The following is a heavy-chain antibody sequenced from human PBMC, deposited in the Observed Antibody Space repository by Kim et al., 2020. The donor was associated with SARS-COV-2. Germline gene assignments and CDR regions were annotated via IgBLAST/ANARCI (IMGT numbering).Heavy chain of an antibody. Sequence: SETLSLTCAVYGGSFSGYYWSWIRQPPGKGLEWIGEINHSGSTNYNPSLKSRVTISVDTSKNQFSLKLSSVTAADTAVYYCAREVVVTPSFDYWGQGTLV. J-gene: IGHJ4*02. D-gene: IGHD3-22*01. CDR1: GGSFSGYY. CDR3: AREVVVTPSFDY. CDR2: INHSGST. V-gene: IGHV4-34*01.